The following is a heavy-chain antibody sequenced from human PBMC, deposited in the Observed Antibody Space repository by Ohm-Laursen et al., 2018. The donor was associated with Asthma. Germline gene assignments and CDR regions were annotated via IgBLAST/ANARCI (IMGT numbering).Heavy chain of an antibody. CDR3: AKSGAVKAVAGYNWFDP. J-gene: IGHJ5*02. CDR2: INHSGST. V-gene: IGHV4-31*03. D-gene: IGHD6-19*01. CDR1: GGPISSGGYY. Sequence: TLSLTCTVSGGPISSGGYYWSWIRQHPGKGLEWIGEINHSGSTNYNPSLKSRVTISVDTSKNQFSLKLSSVTAADTAVYYCAKSGAVKAVAGYNWFDPWGQGTLVTVSS.